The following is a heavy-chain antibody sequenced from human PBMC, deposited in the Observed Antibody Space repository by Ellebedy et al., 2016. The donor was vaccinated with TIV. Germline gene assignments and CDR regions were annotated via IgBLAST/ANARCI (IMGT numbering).Heavy chain of an antibody. CDR2: IYYSGST. CDR1: GGSVSSGSYY. CDR3: ARVQLPYYYDSSGHPPRSPGYFDY. J-gene: IGHJ4*02. Sequence: SETLSLTXTVSGGSVSSGSYYWSWIRQPPGKGLEWIGSIYYSGSTYYNPSLKSRVTISVDTSKNQFSLKLSSVTAADTAVYYCARVQLPYYYDSSGHPPRSPGYFDYWGQGTLVTVSS. D-gene: IGHD3-22*01. V-gene: IGHV4-39*07.